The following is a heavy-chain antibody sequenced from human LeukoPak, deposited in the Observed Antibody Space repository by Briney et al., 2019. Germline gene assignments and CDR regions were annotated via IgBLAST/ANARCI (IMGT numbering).Heavy chain of an antibody. CDR3: ARDVGGGSADY. CDR2: ITTSSRTI. D-gene: IGHD1-26*01. Sequence: PGGSLRLSCAASGFTFSTYTMNWVRQAPGKGLEWVSYITTSSRTISYADSVKGRFTISRDDAENSLYLQMNSLRVEDTAVYYCARDVGGGSADYWGQGTLVSVSS. V-gene: IGHV3-48*01. J-gene: IGHJ4*02. CDR1: GFTFSTYT.